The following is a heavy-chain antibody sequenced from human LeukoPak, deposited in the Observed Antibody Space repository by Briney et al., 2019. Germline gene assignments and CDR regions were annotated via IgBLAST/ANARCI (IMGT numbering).Heavy chain of an antibody. J-gene: IGHJ3*02. D-gene: IGHD5-18*01. CDR1: GYTFTSYG. CDR3: AITACGYSYGCAFDI. CDR2: ISAYNGNT. Sequence: ASVKASCKASGYTFTSYGISWVRQAPGQGLEWMGWISAYNGNTNYAQKLQGRVTMTTDTSTSTAYMELRSLRSDDTAVYYCAITACGYSYGCAFDIWGQGTMVTVSS. V-gene: IGHV1-18*01.